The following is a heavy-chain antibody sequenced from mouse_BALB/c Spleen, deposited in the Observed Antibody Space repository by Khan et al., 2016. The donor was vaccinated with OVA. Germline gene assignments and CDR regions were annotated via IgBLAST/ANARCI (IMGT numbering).Heavy chain of an antibody. CDR3: ARDCNYMDF. CDR1: GYSITSGYS. J-gene: IGHJ4*01. CDR2: IYYSGII. D-gene: IGHD2-1*01. V-gene: IGHV3-1*02. Sequence: VQLKESGPDLVKPSQSLSLTCTVTGYSITSGYSWHWIRQFPGNKLEWMGYIYYSGIITYNPSLKSRISITRDTSKNQFFLQLNSVTSEDTATYYCARDCNYMDFWGQGTSVTVSS.